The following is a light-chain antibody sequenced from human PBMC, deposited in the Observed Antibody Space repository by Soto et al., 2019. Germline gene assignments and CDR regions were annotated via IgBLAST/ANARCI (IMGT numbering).Light chain of an antibody. CDR3: QQYFSTPLP. V-gene: IGKV4-1*01. J-gene: IGKJ3*01. Sequence: DFVMTQSPDSLAVSLGERATIHCKSSQNVLHSSNKKNYLAWYQQKPGQPPQLVIYWASTRKSGVPDRFSGSGSGTDFTLTISSVQAEDVAVYYCQQYFSTPLPFGPGTRVDI. CDR1: QNVLHSSNKKNY. CDR2: WAS.